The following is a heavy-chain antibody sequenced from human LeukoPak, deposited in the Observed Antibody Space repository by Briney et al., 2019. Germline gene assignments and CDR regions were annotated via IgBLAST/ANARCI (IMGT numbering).Heavy chain of an antibody. D-gene: IGHD2-15*01. CDR3: GRVSESLVNGGVSWSFDN. CDR2: IKQDGSEK. CDR1: GFTFSSFL. Sequence: PGGSLRLSCAASGFTFSSFLMSWVRQAPGKGLEWVANIKQDGSEKYYVDSVKGRFTISRDNAKNSLYLQMNSLRAEDTAVYYCGRVSESLVNGGVSWSFDNWGQGTLVTVSS. V-gene: IGHV3-7*03. J-gene: IGHJ4*02.